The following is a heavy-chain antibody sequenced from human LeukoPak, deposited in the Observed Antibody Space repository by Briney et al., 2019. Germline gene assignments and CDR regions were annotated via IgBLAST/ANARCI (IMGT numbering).Heavy chain of an antibody. CDR1: GFTFSSYA. V-gene: IGHV3-30-3*01. D-gene: IGHD3-10*01. CDR2: ISYDGSNK. Sequence: GGSLRLSCAASGFTFSSYAMHWVRQAPGKGLEWVAVISYDGSNKYYADSVKGRFTISRDNSKNTLYLQMNSLRAEDTAVYYCARELLWFRESPLELDYWGQGTLVTVSS. J-gene: IGHJ4*02. CDR3: ARELLWFRESPLELDY.